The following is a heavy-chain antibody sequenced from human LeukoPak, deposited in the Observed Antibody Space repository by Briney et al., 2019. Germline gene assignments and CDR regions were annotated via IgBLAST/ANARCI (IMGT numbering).Heavy chain of an antibody. CDR2: TYYRSKWYN. J-gene: IGHJ6*03. CDR3: ARDGDFGIAMPYMDV. D-gene: IGHD2-2*01. Sequence: SQTLSLTCAISGDSVSSNSAAWNWIRQSPSRGLEWLGRTYYRSKWYNDYAVSVKSRITINPDTSKNQFSLKLSSVTAADTAVYYCARDGDFGIAMPYMDVWGKGTTVTISS. CDR1: GDSVSSNSAA. V-gene: IGHV6-1*01.